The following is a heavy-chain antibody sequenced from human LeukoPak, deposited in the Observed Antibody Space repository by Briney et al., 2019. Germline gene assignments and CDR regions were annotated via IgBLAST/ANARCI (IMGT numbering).Heavy chain of an antibody. Sequence: ASVKVSCKASGYSFTSYGITWVRQAPGQGLEWMGWISAYNGNTNYAQNLQGRVTMTTDTSTSTAYMELRSLRSDDTAMYYCARDQEGSLGYCSGGSCYEFDYWGQGTLVTVSS. D-gene: IGHD2-15*01. CDR2: ISAYNGNT. CDR3: ARDQEGSLGYCSGGSCYEFDY. CDR1: GYSFTSYG. J-gene: IGHJ4*02. V-gene: IGHV1-18*01.